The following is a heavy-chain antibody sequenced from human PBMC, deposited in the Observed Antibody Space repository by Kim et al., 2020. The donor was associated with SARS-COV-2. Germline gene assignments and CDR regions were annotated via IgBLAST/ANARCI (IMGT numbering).Heavy chain of an antibody. V-gene: IGHV4-31*03. Sequence: SETLSLTCTVSGGSISSGGYYWSWIRQHPGKGLEWIGYIYYSGSTYYNPSLKSRVTISVDTSTNQFSLKLSSVTAADTAVYYCARVDYGSGIYWFDPWGQGTLVTVSS. CDR3: ARVDYGSGIYWFDP. J-gene: IGHJ5*02. CDR2: IYYSGST. CDR1: GGSISSGGYY. D-gene: IGHD3-10*01.